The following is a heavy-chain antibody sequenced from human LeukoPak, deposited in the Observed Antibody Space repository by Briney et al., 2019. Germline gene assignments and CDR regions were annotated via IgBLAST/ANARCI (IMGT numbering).Heavy chain of an antibody. J-gene: IGHJ4*02. D-gene: IGHD1-1*01. CDR3: ARLTGTTFI. Sequence: SETLSLTCSVSGGSISSSSYYWGWIRQPPGKGLEWIGSIYYSGSTYYNPSLKSRVTISVDTSKNQFSLKLSSVTAADTAVYYCARLTGTTFIWGQGTLVTVSS. CDR2: IYYSGST. CDR1: GGSISSSSYY. V-gene: IGHV4-39*01.